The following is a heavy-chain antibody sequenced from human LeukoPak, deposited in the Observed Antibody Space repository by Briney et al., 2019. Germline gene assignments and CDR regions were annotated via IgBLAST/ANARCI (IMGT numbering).Heavy chain of an antibody. V-gene: IGHV3-48*02. J-gene: IGHJ4*02. CDR2: ISSGSSAM. CDR3: ARGDGWFGELSNFDY. CDR1: GFTFSASN. Sequence: GGSLRLSCAASGFTFSASNMNWVRQAPEKGLEWVSSISSGSSAMYYADSVRGRFTISRDNAKKSLYLQMNSLRDEDTAVYYCARGDGWFGELSNFDYWGQGTLVTVSS. D-gene: IGHD3-10*01.